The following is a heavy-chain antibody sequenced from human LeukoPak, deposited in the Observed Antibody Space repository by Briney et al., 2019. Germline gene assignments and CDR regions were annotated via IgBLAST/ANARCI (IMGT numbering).Heavy chain of an antibody. CDR3: ARHQALSGYYSAPFDY. V-gene: IGHV4-59*08. J-gene: IGHJ4*02. D-gene: IGHD3-22*01. CDR1: GGSISSYY. Sequence: PSETLFLTCTVSGGSISSYYWSWIRQPPGKGLEWIGYIYYSGSTNYNPSLKSRVTISVDTSKNQFSLKLSSVTAADTAVYYCARHQALSGYYSAPFDYWGQGTLVTVSS. CDR2: IYYSGST.